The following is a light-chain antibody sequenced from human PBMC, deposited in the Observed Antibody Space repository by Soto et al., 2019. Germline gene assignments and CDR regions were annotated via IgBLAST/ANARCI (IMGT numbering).Light chain of an antibody. CDR1: QSLNRRY. J-gene: IGKJ5*01. CDR3: QQHNQWPIT. Sequence: ESLCRKYQGTLALPQGKRATLSCRVSQSLNRRYLAWYQQKPGQAPRLLIYGVSSRATGIPDRFSGSGSGTEFTLTISSLQSEDFAVYYCQQHNQWPITFGQGTRLEIK. V-gene: IGKV3D-20*02. CDR2: GVS.